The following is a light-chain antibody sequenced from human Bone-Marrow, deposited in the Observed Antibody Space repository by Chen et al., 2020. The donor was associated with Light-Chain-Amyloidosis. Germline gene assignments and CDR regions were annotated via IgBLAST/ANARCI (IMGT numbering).Light chain of an antibody. V-gene: IGLV2-14*01. CDR2: EVT. CDR1: SSDVGGDNH. J-gene: IGLJ1*01. CDR3: SSYTITNTLV. Sequence: HSALTQPASVSGSPGQSITISCTGTSSDVGGDNHVSWYQQHPDKAPKLMIYEVTNRPSWVPDRFSGSKSDNTASLTISELQTEDEADYFCSSYTITNTLVFGSGTRVTVL.